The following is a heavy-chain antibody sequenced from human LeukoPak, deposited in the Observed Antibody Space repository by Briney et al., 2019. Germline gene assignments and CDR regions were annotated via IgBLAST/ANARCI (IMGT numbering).Heavy chain of an antibody. J-gene: IGHJ6*03. D-gene: IGHD1-14*01. CDR2: INPSGGST. V-gene: IGHV1-46*01. Sequence: ASVKVSCKASGYTFTIHWVRQAPGQGLEWMGIINPSGGSTSYAQKFQGRVTMTRDTSTSTVYMELSSLRSEDTAVYYCARSSGRSPNREYMDVWGKGTTVTISS. CDR3: ARSSGRSPNREYMDV. CDR1: GYTFT.